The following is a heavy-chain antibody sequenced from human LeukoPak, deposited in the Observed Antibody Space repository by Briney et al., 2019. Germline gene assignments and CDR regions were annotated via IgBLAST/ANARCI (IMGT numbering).Heavy chain of an antibody. CDR2: ISYDGSNK. Sequence: PGGSLRLSCAASGFTFSSYAMHWVRQAPGKGLEWVAVISYDGSNKYYADSVKGRFTISRDNSKNTLYLQMNSLRAEDTAVYYCAKGSGYLKSYYFDYWGQGTLVTVSS. J-gene: IGHJ4*02. V-gene: IGHV3-30-3*01. D-gene: IGHD3-22*01. CDR1: GFTFSSYA. CDR3: AKGSGYLKSYYFDY.